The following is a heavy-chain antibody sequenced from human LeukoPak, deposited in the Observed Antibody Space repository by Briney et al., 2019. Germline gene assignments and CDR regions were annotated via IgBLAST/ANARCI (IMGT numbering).Heavy chain of an antibody. V-gene: IGHV4-59*08. CDR3: ARRVTSNWFDP. CDR2: MYDSGST. J-gene: IGHJ5*02. D-gene: IGHD2-21*02. Sequence: SETLSLTCAVYGGSFSGYYWSWIRQPPGKGLEWIGYMYDSGSTNYNPSLKSRVTISEDTSKNQFSLKLSSVTAADTAVYYCARRVTSNWFDPWGQGTLVTVSS. CDR1: GGSFSGYY.